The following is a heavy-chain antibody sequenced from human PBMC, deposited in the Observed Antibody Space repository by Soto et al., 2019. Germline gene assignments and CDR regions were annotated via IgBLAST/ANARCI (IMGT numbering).Heavy chain of an antibody. CDR1: GFTFSSYS. J-gene: IGHJ3*02. CDR3: ARDRARITIFGVVIPDAFDI. D-gene: IGHD3-3*01. V-gene: IGHV3-21*01. Sequence: GFLRLSCAASGFTFSSYSMNWVRQAPGKGLEWVSSISSSSSYIYYADSVKGRFTISRDNAKNSLYLQMNSLRAEDTAVYYCARDRARITIFGVVIPDAFDIWGQGTMVTVSS. CDR2: ISSSSSYI.